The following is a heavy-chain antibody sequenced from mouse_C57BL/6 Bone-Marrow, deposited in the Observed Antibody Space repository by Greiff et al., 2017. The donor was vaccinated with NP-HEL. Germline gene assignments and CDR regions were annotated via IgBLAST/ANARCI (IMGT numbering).Heavy chain of an antibody. CDR2: INPYNGDT. V-gene: IGHV1-20*01. CDR1: GYSFTGYF. J-gene: IGHJ3*01. D-gene: IGHD2-5*01. CDR3: ARSGYYSNYLFAY. Sequence: EVQLQQSGPELVKPGDSVKISCKASGYSFTGYFMNWVMQSHGKSLEWIGRINPYNGDTFYNQKFKGKATLTVDKSYSTAHMELRSLTSEDSAVYYCARSGYYSNYLFAYWGQGTLVTVSA.